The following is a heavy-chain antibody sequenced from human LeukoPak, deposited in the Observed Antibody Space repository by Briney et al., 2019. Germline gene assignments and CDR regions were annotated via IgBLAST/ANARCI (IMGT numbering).Heavy chain of an antibody. CDR3: ARGGVTMVRGVLDY. CDR2: ISYDGSNK. Sequence: PGGSLRLSCAASGFTFSSYAMHWVRQAPGKGLEWVAVISYDGSNKYYADSVKGRFTISRDNSKNTLYLQMNSLRAEDTAVYYCARGGVTMVRGVLDYWAREPWSPSPQ. V-gene: IGHV3-30*04. CDR1: GFTFSSYA. J-gene: IGHJ4*02. D-gene: IGHD3-10*01.